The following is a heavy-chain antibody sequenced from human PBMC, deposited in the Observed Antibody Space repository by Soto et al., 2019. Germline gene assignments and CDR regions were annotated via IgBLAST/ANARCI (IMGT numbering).Heavy chain of an antibody. CDR2: TIPVFNTA. D-gene: IGHD3-10*01. Sequence: QVQLEQSGAEVKKPGSSVQISCKASGGTLSDHGVSWLRQAPGQGLEWVGGTIPVFNTATYAPMFQGRVTIAADKSTNIAYMELGSLRSDDTAFYYCARGVYGSGNYYTGPSAFDIWGQGTRVIVSS. V-gene: IGHV1-69*06. CDR3: ARGVYGSGNYYTGPSAFDI. J-gene: IGHJ3*02. CDR1: GGTLSDHG.